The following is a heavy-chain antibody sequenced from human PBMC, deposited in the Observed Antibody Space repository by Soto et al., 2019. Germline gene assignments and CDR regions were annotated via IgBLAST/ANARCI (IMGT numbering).Heavy chain of an antibody. CDR2: ISYDGSDK. CDR3: AKDRYDFWSGGKFDY. Sequence: PWESXRLSCAASGFTFSSYCIHWVRHAPGKGLEWVAVISYDGSDKYYADSVKGRFNISRDNSKNTLYLQMNRLRAEDTAVYYCAKDRYDFWSGGKFDYWGQGTLVTVSS. J-gene: IGHJ4*02. CDR1: GFTFSSYC. V-gene: IGHV3-30*18. D-gene: IGHD3-3*01.